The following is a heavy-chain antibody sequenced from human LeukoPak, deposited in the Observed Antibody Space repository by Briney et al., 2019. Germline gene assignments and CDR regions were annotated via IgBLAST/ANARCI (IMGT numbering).Heavy chain of an antibody. CDR2: ISGSGGST. CDR3: AKSQGSRGY. J-gene: IGHJ4*02. D-gene: IGHD3-10*01. CDR1: GFTFSSYS. V-gene: IGHV3-23*01. Sequence: GGSLRLSCAAPGFTFSSYSMTWVRQAPGKGLEWVSAISGSGGSTYYADSVKGRFTISRDNSKNTLYLQMNSLRAEDTAVYYCAKSQGSRGYWGQGTLVTVSS.